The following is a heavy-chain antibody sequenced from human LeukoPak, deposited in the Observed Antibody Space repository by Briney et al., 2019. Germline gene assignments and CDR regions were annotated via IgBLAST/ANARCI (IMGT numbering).Heavy chain of an antibody. V-gene: IGHV4-61*02. Sequence: QPSETLSLTCTVSGGSISSGSYYWSWIRQPAGKGLEWIGRIYTSGSTNYNPSLKSRVTISVDTSKNQFSLKLGSVTAADTAVYYCARGGTIAAAGPVGAFDIWGQGTMVTVSS. D-gene: IGHD6-13*01. CDR2: IYTSGST. CDR1: GGSISSGSYY. CDR3: ARGGTIAAAGPVGAFDI. J-gene: IGHJ3*02.